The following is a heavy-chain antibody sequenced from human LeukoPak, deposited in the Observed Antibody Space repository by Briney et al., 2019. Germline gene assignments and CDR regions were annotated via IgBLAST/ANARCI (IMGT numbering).Heavy chain of an antibody. D-gene: IGHD6-25*01. Sequence: TGGSLRLSCAASGFTFSSYAMSWVRQAPGKGLEWVSAISGSGGSTYYADSVKGRFTISRDNSKNTLYLQMNSLRAEDTAVYYCAKGLAAGSQYFDYWGQGTLVTVSS. CDR2: ISGSGGST. CDR3: AKGLAAGSQYFDY. J-gene: IGHJ4*02. CDR1: GFTFSSYA. V-gene: IGHV3-23*01.